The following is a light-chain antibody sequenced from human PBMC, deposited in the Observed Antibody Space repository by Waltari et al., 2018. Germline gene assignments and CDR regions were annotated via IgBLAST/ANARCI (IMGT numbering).Light chain of an antibody. V-gene: IGLV2-14*03. CDR3: CSYTSSTSVT. J-gene: IGLJ2*01. CDR1: GRDICTHEY. CDR2: DVS. Sequence: SALTQPASVSGSPGQSITISCTGVGRDICTHEYVSWYQQHPGKAPKLIIYDVSHRPSGVSNRFSGSKSGSSASLTISGLQAEDEADYYCCSYTSSTSVTFGGGTKVTVL.